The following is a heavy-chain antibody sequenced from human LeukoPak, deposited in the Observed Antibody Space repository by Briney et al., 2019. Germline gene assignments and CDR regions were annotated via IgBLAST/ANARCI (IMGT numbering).Heavy chain of an antibody. CDR1: GGSFSGYY. J-gene: IGHJ4*02. Sequence: SETLSLTCAVYGGSFSGYYWSWIRQPPGKGLEWIGEINHSGSTNYNPSLKSRVTMSVDTSKNQFSLKLSSVTAADTAVYYCARGPTTVTRAFDYWGQGTLVTVSS. CDR2: INHSGST. CDR3: ARGPTTVTRAFDY. V-gene: IGHV4-34*01. D-gene: IGHD4-17*01.